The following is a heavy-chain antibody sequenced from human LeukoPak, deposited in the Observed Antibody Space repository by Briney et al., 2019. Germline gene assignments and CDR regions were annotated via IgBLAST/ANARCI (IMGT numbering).Heavy chain of an antibody. Sequence: GESLRLSCAASGFTFSTYALSWVRQAPGKGLEWVSSIRGSDGSTYYADSVKGRFAISRDNSKNTLYLQVNSLRAEDTAVYYCAKDVYGDYGGLDYWGQGTLVTVSS. J-gene: IGHJ4*02. D-gene: IGHD4-17*01. CDR2: IRGSDGST. V-gene: IGHV3-23*01. CDR3: AKDVYGDYGGLDY. CDR1: GFTFSTYA.